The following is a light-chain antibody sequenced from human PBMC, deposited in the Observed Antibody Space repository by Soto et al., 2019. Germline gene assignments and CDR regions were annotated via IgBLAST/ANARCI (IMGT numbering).Light chain of an antibody. Sequence: DIQMTQFPSSVSASVGDTVTITCRASQSFSSWLAWYQQKPGKAPKLLISAASTLQSGVPSRFSGSGSGTEFTLTISSLQPEDFATYYCQQLNAYPITFGQGTRLEIK. CDR2: AAS. J-gene: IGKJ5*01. V-gene: IGKV1-12*01. CDR3: QQLNAYPIT. CDR1: QSFSSW.